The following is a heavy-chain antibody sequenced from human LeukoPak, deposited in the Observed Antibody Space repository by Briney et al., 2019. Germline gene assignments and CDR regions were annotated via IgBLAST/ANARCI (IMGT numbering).Heavy chain of an antibody. Sequence: GRSLRLSCAASGFTFSNYGMHWVRQAPGKGLEWVAVIWYDGSNKYYADSVKGRFTISRDNSKNTLYLQMNSLRAEDTAVYYCARDASTVWFGELSYYFDYWGQGTLVTVSS. D-gene: IGHD3-10*01. V-gene: IGHV3-33*08. CDR1: GFTFSNYG. CDR2: IWYDGSNK. J-gene: IGHJ4*02. CDR3: ARDASTVWFGELSYYFDY.